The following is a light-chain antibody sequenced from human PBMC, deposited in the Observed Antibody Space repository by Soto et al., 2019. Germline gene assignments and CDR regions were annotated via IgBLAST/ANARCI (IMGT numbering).Light chain of an antibody. J-gene: IGKJ4*02. V-gene: IGKV1-27*01. CDR3: QRYNSAPLT. CDR2: ATS. Sequence: DVQMTQSPSSLSASVGDRVTITCRASQGIAPYLAWFQQKPGNVPRLLIYATSTLQSGVPSRFSGSGSGTDFTLTISRLQPEDVAPYYCQRYNSAPLTVDGGTKVEIK. CDR1: QGIAPY.